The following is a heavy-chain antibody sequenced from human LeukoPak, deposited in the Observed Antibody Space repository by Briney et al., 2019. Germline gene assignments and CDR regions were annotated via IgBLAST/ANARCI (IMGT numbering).Heavy chain of an antibody. J-gene: IGHJ6*03. V-gene: IGHV1-69*05. CDR1: GGTFRTYS. CDR3: ARVDRYHFYLDV. CDR2: IIPIFGTP. Sequence: SVRVSFKASGGTFRTYSVTWVRPAPGQGLEWMGGIIPIFGTPNYAQKFQGRVKVTTDDATGTAYMELSSLMSEDTAIYYCARVDRYHFYLDVWGKGTPVTVSS.